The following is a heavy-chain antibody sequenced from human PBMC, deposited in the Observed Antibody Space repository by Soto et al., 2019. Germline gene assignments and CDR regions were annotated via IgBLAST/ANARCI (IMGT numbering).Heavy chain of an antibody. CDR1: GDTFTSYY. CDR3: AKEQGDSSGYWAFDI. Sequence: SCKASGDTFTSYYMHWVRQAPGKGLEWVAVISYDGSNKYYADSVKGRFTISRDNSKNTLYLQMNSLRAEDTAVYYCAKEQGDSSGYWAFDIWGQGTMVTVS. CDR2: ISYDGSNK. D-gene: IGHD3-22*01. V-gene: IGHV3-30*18. J-gene: IGHJ3*02.